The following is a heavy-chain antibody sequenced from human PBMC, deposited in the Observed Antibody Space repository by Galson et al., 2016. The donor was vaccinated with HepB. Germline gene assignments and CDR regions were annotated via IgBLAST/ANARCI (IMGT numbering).Heavy chain of an antibody. D-gene: IGHD2-15*01. V-gene: IGHV3-21*01. CDR3: ARERSGGWTGDSFDI. J-gene: IGHJ3*02. CDR1: GFTFSSYS. CDR2: ISTSSYR. Sequence: SLRLSCAASGFTFSSYSMTWVRQAPGKGLEWVSSISTSSYRYYADSVKGRFTISRDNAKKSLYMQMDSLRAEDTALYYCARERSGGWTGDSFDIWGQGTVVSVSS.